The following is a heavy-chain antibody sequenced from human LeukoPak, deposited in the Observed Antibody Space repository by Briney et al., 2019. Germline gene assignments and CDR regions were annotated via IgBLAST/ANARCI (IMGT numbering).Heavy chain of an antibody. D-gene: IGHD2-15*01. CDR1: GGSFSGYY. CDR3: ARAQRVCSGGSCYPNYFDY. Sequence: SETLFLTCAVYGGSFSGYYWSWIRQPPGKGLEWIGEINHSGSTNNNPSLKSRVTISVDTSKNQFSLKLSSVTAADTAVYYCARAQRVCSGGSCYPNYFDYWGQGTLVSVSS. V-gene: IGHV4-34*01. CDR2: INHSGST. J-gene: IGHJ4*02.